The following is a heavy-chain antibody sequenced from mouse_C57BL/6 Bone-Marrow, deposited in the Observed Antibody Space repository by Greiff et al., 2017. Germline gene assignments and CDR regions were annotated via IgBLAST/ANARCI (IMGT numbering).Heavy chain of an antibody. V-gene: IGHV1-64*01. D-gene: IGHD1-1*02. CDR1: GYTFTSYW. CDR3: ARHGGAWFAY. J-gene: IGHJ3*01. Sequence: QVQLKQPGAELVKPGASVKLSCKASGYTFTSYWMHWVKQRPGQGLEWIGMIHPNSGSTNYNEKFKSKATLTVDESSSTAYMQLSSLTSEDSAVYYCARHGGAWFAYWGQGTLVTVSA. CDR2: IHPNSGST.